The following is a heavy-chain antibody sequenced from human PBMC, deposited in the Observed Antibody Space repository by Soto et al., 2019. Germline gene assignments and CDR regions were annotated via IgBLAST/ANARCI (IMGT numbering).Heavy chain of an antibody. V-gene: IGHV3-30-3*01. D-gene: IGHD6-19*01. CDR2: TSYDGSNR. CDR1: GFTFNNYA. CDR3: ARDTRYSSGCYDS. J-gene: IGHJ5*01. Sequence: QVQLVESGGGVVQPGRSLRLSCAASGFTFNNYAMHWVRQAPSKGLEWVAVTSYDGSNRYYADSVKGRFTISRDNSKNTLYVQMSSLRPEDTALYFCARDTRYSSGCYDSWGQGTLVTVSS.